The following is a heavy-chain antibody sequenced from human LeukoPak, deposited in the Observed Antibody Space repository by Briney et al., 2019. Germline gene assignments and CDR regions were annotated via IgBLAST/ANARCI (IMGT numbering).Heavy chain of an antibody. D-gene: IGHD2-15*01. CDR1: GGSISSYY. CDR3: ARTHCSGGSCYYYYYMDV. CDR2: IYYSGST. J-gene: IGHJ6*03. V-gene: IGHV4-59*01. Sequence: SETLSLTCTVPGGSISSYYWSWIRQPPGKGLEWIGYIYYSGSTNYNPSLKSRVTISVDTSKNQFSLKLSSVTAADTAVYYCARTHCSGGSCYYYYYMDVWGKGTTVTISS.